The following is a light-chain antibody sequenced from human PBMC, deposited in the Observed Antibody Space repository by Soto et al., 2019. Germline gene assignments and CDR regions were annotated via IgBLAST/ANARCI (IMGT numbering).Light chain of an antibody. CDR2: GNS. CDR3: QSYDSSLSGSNV. CDR1: SSNIGAGYD. J-gene: IGLJ2*01. V-gene: IGLV1-40*01. Sequence: QSVLTQPPSVSGAPGQRVTISCTGSSSNIGAGYDVHWYQQLPGTAPKLLIYGNSNRPSGVPDRFSGSKSGTSASLAITGLQAEDEADYYCQSYDSSLSGSNVFGGGTKSPS.